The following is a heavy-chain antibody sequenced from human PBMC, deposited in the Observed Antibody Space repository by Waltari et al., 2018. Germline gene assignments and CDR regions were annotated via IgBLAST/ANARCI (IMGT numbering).Heavy chain of an antibody. J-gene: IGHJ4*02. CDR3: AFGLQYSSSSGYGY. Sequence: QVQLVQSVAEVTKPGPSVKVSCKAYGYTFTGSYMPWVRPAPGQGLEWMGWINPNSGGTNYAQKFQGRVTMTRETSISTAYMELSRLRSDDTAVYYCAFGLQYSSSSGYGYWGQGTLFTVSS. V-gene: IGHV1-2*02. D-gene: IGHD6-6*01. CDR2: INPNSGGT. CDR1: GYTFTGSY.